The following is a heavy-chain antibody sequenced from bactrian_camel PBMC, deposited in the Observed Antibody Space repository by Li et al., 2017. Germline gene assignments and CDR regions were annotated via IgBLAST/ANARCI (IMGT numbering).Heavy chain of an antibody. CDR3: VRHGGSYEYTY. Sequence: VQLVESGGGLVQPGGSLRLSCATSGFRFNHTAMSWARQAPGKELEWVSGINSGGGSTYYLDSVKGRFTISRDNNKDTLYLQLNSLKTEDTAMYYCVRHGGSYEYTYWGQGTQVTVS. J-gene: IGHJ4*01. V-gene: IGHV3S31*01. CDR2: INSGGGST. CDR1: GFRFNHTA. D-gene: IGHD5*01.